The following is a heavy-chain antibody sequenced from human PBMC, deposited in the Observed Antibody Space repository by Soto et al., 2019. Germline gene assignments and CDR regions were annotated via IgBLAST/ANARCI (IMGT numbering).Heavy chain of an antibody. Sequence: SGPTLVNPTQTLTLTCTFSGFSLSTSGVGVGWIRQPPGKALEWLALIYWNDDKRYSPSLKSRLTITKDTSKNQVVLTMTNMDPVDTATYYCAHTYDSWSGYYPGFDYWGQGTLVTVSS. CDR1: GFSLSTSGVG. D-gene: IGHD3-3*01. CDR3: AHTYDSWSGYYPGFDY. V-gene: IGHV2-5*01. CDR2: IYWNDDK. J-gene: IGHJ4*02.